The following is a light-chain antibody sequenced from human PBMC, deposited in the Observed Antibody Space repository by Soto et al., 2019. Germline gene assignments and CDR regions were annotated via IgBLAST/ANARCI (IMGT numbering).Light chain of an antibody. Sequence: QSALTQPPSASGSPGQSVTISCTGTSSDVGGYNYVSWYQQHPGKAPKLMIYDVSKRPSGFPDRSPGSKSGNTASLTVSGLQAEDEADYYCSSYAGTHIVFGTGTKVTVL. J-gene: IGLJ1*01. CDR2: DVS. V-gene: IGLV2-8*01. CDR1: SSDVGGYNY. CDR3: SSYAGTHIV.